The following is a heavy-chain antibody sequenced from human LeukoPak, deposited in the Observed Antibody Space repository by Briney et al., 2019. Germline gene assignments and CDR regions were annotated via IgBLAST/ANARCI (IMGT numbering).Heavy chain of an antibody. Sequence: SETLSLTCTVSGGSISSYYWSCSPQPAGKGLEWIGRIYTIGSTNYNPSLKSRVTMSVDTSKNQFSPKLSSVTAADTAVYYCARAGDYSYYYYYYYMDVWGKGTTVTVSS. J-gene: IGHJ6*03. D-gene: IGHD4-17*01. CDR2: IYTIGST. V-gene: IGHV4-4*07. CDR3: ARAGDYSYYYYYYYMDV. CDR1: GGSISSYY.